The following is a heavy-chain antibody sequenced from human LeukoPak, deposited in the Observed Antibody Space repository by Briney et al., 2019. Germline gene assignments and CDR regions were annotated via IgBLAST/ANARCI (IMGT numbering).Heavy chain of an antibody. J-gene: IGHJ4*02. CDR3: AREAKDYYDSSGYYGGEFDY. D-gene: IGHD3-22*01. CDR2: ISSSGSTI. Sequence: GGSLRLSCAASGFTFSSYEMNWVRQAPGKGLEWVSYISSSGSTIYYADSVKGRFTISRDNAKNSLYLQMNSLRAEDTAVYYCAREAKDYYDSSGYYGGEFDYWGQGTLVTVSS. CDR1: GFTFSSYE. V-gene: IGHV3-48*03.